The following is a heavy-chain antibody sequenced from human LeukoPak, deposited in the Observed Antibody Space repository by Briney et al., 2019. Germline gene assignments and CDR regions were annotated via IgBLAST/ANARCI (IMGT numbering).Heavy chain of an antibody. CDR2: ISWNSGSI. D-gene: IGHD6-19*01. J-gene: IGHJ4*02. CDR3: AKGSGWDVRPNFDY. Sequence: SGGPLRLSCAASGFTFDDYAMHWVRQAPGKGLEWVSGISWNSGSIGYADSVKGRFTISRDNAKNSLYLQMNSLRAEDTALYYCAKGSGWDVRPNFDYWGQGTLVTASS. CDR1: GFTFDDYA. V-gene: IGHV3-9*01.